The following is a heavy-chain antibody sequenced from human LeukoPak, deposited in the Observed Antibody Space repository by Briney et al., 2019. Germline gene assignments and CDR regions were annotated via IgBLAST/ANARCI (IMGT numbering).Heavy chain of an antibody. V-gene: IGHV4-34*01. CDR3: ARRIVGAKGWFDP. D-gene: IGHD1-26*01. Sequence: PSETLSLTCAVCGGSFSGYYWSWIRQPPGKGLEWIGEINHSGSTNYNPSLKSRVTISVDTSKNQFSLKLSSVTAADTAVYYCARRIVGAKGWFDPWGQGTLVTVSS. CDR1: GGSFSGYY. CDR2: INHSGST. J-gene: IGHJ5*02.